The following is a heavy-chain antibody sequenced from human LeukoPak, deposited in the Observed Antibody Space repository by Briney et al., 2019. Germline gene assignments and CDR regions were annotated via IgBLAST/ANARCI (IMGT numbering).Heavy chain of an antibody. CDR3: ATESASYCSGGSCFLDY. Sequence: ASVKVSCKASGYTFTSYYMHWVRQAPGQGLEWMGIINPSGGSTSYAQKFQGRVTMTRDTSTSTVYMELSSLRSEDTAVYYCATESASYCSGGSCFLDYWGQGTLVTVSS. CDR2: INPSGGST. CDR1: GYTFTSYY. D-gene: IGHD2-15*01. V-gene: IGHV1-46*01. J-gene: IGHJ4*02.